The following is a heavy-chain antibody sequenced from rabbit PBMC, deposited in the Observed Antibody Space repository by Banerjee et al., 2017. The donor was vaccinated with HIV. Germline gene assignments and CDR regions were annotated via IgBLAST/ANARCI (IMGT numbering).Heavy chain of an antibody. J-gene: IGHJ6*01. CDR3: ARSYSYSYADYYGMDL. D-gene: IGHD6-1*01. CDR2: IYAGSSGST. V-gene: IGHV1S40*01. Sequence: QSLEESGGDLVQPEGSLTLTCTASGFSFSSSYYMCWVRQAPGKGLEWIACIYAGSSGSTYYASWAKGRFTITKTSSTTVTLQMTSLTAADTATYFCARSYSYSYADYYGMDLWGPGTLVTVS. CDR1: GFSFSSSYY.